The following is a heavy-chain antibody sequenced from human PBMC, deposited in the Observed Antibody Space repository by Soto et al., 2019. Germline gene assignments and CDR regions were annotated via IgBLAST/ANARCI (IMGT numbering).Heavy chain of an antibody. CDR3: AREDSIIIPAVSDF. CDR2: ISKSDYT. D-gene: IGHD2-2*01. J-gene: IGHJ4*02. Sequence: GGSLRLSCTVSGFAFNNYGVNWVRQAPGKGLEWVSSISKSDYTYYSDSVKGRFAISRDNAKSSVSLQMNTLRVEDTAVYYCAREDSIIIPAVSDFWGQGTLVTVSS. V-gene: IGHV3-21*01. CDR1: GFAFNNYG.